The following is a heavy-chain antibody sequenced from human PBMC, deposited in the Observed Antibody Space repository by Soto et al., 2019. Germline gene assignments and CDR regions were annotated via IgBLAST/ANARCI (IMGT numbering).Heavy chain of an antibody. Sequence: EVQLLESGGGLVQPGGSLRLSCAASGFTFSSYAMSWVRQAPGKGLEWVSAISGSGGSTYYADSVKGRFTISRDNSKNTLYLQMNSLRAEDTAVYYCAKDSPVGLVVVVAATLDPWGQGTLVTVSS. CDR1: GFTFSSYA. V-gene: IGHV3-23*01. D-gene: IGHD2-15*01. CDR3: AKDSPVGLVVVVAATLDP. J-gene: IGHJ5*02. CDR2: ISGSGGST.